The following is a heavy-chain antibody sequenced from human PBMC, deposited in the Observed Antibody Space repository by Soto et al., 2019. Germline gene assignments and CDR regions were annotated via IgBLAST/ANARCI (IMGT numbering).Heavy chain of an antibody. J-gene: IGHJ4*02. D-gene: IGHD6-19*01. CDR2: IIPIFGTA. Sequence: QVQLVQSGAEVKKPGSSVKVSCKASGGTFSSYAISWVRQAPGQGLEWMGGIIPIFGTANYAQKFQGRVTITADGSTSTASMELSSLGSEDTAVYYCARDRSSGWYGGYYFDYWGQGTLVNVSS. CDR1: GGTFSSYA. V-gene: IGHV1-69*12. CDR3: ARDRSSGWYGGYYFDY.